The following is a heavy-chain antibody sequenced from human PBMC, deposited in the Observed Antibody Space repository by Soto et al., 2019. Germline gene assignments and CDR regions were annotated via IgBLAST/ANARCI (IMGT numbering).Heavy chain of an antibody. CDR1: GFTFRNYD. Sequence: EVQLLVSGGGLVQPGGSLRLSCAASGFTFRNYDMGWVRQAPEKGLEWISTISNSGAGTYYADSVKGRFTISRDNSKNTLYLQMNSLRAEDTAVYFCAKKFCGTCFYFENWGQGTLVTVSS. V-gene: IGHV3-23*01. J-gene: IGHJ4*02. CDR3: AKKFCGTCFYFEN. CDR2: ISNSGAGT. D-gene: IGHD2-15*01.